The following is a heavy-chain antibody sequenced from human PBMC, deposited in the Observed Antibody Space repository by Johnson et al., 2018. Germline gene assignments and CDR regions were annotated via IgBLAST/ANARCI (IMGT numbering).Heavy chain of an antibody. CDR1: GFTFSSYV. Sequence: VQLQESGGGLVQXGGSLRLSCAASGFTFSSYVMSWVRQAPGKGLEWVSAISGSGGSTYYADSVKGRFTISRDNSQNTVYLQLNNLRADDTAVYYCARGGIAVTGTEKLYYYMDVWGTGTTVTVSS. V-gene: IGHV3-23*01. J-gene: IGHJ6*03. CDR2: ISGSGGST. CDR3: ARGGIAVTGTEKLYYYMDV. D-gene: IGHD6-19*01.